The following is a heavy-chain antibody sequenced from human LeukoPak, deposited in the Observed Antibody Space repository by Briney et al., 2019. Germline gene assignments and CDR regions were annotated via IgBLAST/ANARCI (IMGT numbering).Heavy chain of an antibody. CDR1: GFTFNSRG. D-gene: IGHD4-17*01. V-gene: IGHV3-30*02. J-gene: IGHJ3*02. CDR2: IRYDGIEK. Sequence: GGSLRLSCATSGFTFNSRGMHWVRQAPGKGLEWVAFIRYDGIEKDYADPVKGRFTISRDNSKNTLYLQMNSLRAEDTAVYYCGRDPNGDYIGAFDMWGQGTVVIVSS. CDR3: GRDPNGDYIGAFDM.